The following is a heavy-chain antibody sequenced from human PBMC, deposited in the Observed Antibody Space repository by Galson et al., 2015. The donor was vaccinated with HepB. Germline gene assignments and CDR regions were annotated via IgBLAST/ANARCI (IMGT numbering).Heavy chain of an antibody. CDR2: IKQDGSDK. CDR3: ARNEGDYGDPPSY. CDR1: GFTFSSHW. V-gene: IGHV3-7*01. J-gene: IGHJ4*02. D-gene: IGHD4-17*01. Sequence: SLRLSCAGSGFTFSSHWMSWVRQAPGKGLEWVANIKQDGSDKYYVDSVKGRFTVSRDNARNSLYLQMNSLRADDTAVYYCARNEGDYGDPPSYWGQGTLVTVSS.